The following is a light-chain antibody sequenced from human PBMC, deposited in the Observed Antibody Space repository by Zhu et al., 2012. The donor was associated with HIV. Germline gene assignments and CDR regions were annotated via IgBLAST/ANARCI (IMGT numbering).Light chain of an antibody. Sequence: EIELTQSPGTLSLSPGERVSLSCRASQPISASHLAWYQQKSGQAPRLLIYGESSRATGIPDRFSGSGSGTDFTLTINRLEPEDFAVYFCQQYASAPLTFGGGTKVEI. V-gene: IGKV3-20*01. CDR3: QQYASAPLT. CDR2: GES. CDR1: QPISASH. J-gene: IGKJ4*01.